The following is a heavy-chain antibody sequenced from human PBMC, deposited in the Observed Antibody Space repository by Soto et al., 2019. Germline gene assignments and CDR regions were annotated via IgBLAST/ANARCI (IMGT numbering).Heavy chain of an antibody. Sequence: QVQLQQSGPRLVRPSQTLSLTCAISGDSVSIKSAAWNWIRQSPSRGLEWLGRTYYRSKWYYDYAYSLKSRITINSDTSKNQFSLQLNSVTPEDTAVYYCARDPGYSLDYWGQGTLVTVSS. CDR2: TYYRSKWYY. CDR3: ARDPGYSLDY. V-gene: IGHV6-1*01. J-gene: IGHJ4*02. CDR1: GDSVSIKSAA. D-gene: IGHD5-18*01.